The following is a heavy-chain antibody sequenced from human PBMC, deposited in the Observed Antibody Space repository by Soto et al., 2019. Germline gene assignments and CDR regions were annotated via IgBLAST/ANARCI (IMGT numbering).Heavy chain of an antibody. D-gene: IGHD4-17*01. V-gene: IGHV4-59*01. CDR3: ARRYGYAFDI. Sequence: PSETLSLTYTVAGGSISSYYWSWIRQPPGKGLEWIGYIYYSGSTNYNPSLKSRVTISVDTSKNQFSLKLSSVTAADTAVYYCARRYGYAFDIWGQGTMVTVSS. CDR1: GGSISSYY. J-gene: IGHJ3*02. CDR2: IYYSGST.